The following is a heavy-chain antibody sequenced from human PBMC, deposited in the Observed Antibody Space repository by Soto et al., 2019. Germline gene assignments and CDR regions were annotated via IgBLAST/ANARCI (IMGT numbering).Heavy chain of an antibody. J-gene: IGHJ6*02. CDR2: IIPIFGTE. Sequence: QVQLVQSGGEVKKPGSSVKVSCKVSGGTFSSHSINWVRQAPGQGPEWMGGIIPIFGTENYAQKFQGRVTITADESTSTAYMELSSLTSEDTALYYCSTSVYCSTTRCYYYYGLDVWGQGTTVIVSS. CDR1: GGTFSSHS. D-gene: IGHD2-2*01. V-gene: IGHV1-69*01. CDR3: STSVYCSTTRCYYYYGLDV.